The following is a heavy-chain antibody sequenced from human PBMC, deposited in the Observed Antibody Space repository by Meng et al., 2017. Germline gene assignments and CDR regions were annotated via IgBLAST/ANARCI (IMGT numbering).Heavy chain of an antibody. CDR1: GFTFSGYA. Sequence: QVQLVESGGGVVQSGTSLRLYCAASGFTFSGYAMPWVRQAPGKGLEWVAVISNDGSNKYYVDSVKGRFTISRDNSRDTLYLQMNSLRPEDTAVYYCAIFRWGDYLFDSWGQGTLVTVSS. V-gene: IGHV3-30*03. CDR2: ISNDGSNK. J-gene: IGHJ4*02. CDR3: AIFRWGDYLFDS. D-gene: IGHD2-21*01.